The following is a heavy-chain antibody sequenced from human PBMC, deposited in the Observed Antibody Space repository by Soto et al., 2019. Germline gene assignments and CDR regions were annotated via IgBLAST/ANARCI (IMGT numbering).Heavy chain of an antibody. CDR1: GFTFSSYD. CDR2: ISYDRTNK. J-gene: IGHJ4*02. CDR3: AKGGGMTSTVHYDY. V-gene: IGHV3-30*18. D-gene: IGHD2-15*01. Sequence: PGGTLRLSCASSGFTFSSYDMHWVRQAPGKELEWVAVISYDRTNKNYVDSVKGRVAISRDNSKKMLYLQMNSLRVEDTAVYYCAKGGGMTSTVHYDYWGQGIRVTVSS.